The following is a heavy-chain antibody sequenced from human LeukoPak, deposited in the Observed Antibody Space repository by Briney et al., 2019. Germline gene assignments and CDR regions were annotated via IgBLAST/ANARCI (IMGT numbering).Heavy chain of an antibody. J-gene: IGHJ6*03. V-gene: IGHV4-39*01. D-gene: IGHD3-10*01. CDR1: GGSISSSSYY. CDR2: IYYSGST. CDR3: ARGFRGVDYYYYYYMDV. Sequence: SETLSLTCTVSGGSISSSSYYWGWIRQPPGQGLEWIGSIYYSGSTYYNPSLKSRATISVDTSKNQFSLKLSSVTAADTAVYYCARGFRGVDYYYYYYMDVWGKGTTVTVSS.